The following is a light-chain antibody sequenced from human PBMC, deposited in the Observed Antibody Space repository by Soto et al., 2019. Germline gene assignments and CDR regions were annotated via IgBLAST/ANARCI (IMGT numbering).Light chain of an antibody. V-gene: IGKV1-39*01. CDR2: AAS. J-gene: IGKJ1*01. CDR3: QQSFKTWT. Sequence: IQVTQSPSSLCASVGDRVTITCRASQNISNFLHWYQHKPGTAPTLLIYAASNLQSGVPSRFTGGGSGTEFTLTISNLQPEDLATYYCQQSFKTWTFXQGTKVDIK. CDR1: QNISNF.